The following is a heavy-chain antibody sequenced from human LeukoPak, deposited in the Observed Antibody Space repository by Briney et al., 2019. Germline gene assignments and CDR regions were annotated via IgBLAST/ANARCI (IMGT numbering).Heavy chain of an antibody. D-gene: IGHD3-3*01. CDR1: GDSVSSSSAA. Sequence: SQTLSLTCAISGDSVSSSSAAWNWIRQSPSRGLEWLGRTYSRSKWYNEYALSVRSRITINPDTSKNRFSLQLKSVTPEDTAVYYCARGGRFFDLWGRGTLVTVSS. CDR3: ARGGRFFDL. V-gene: IGHV6-1*01. J-gene: IGHJ2*01. CDR2: TYSRSKWYN.